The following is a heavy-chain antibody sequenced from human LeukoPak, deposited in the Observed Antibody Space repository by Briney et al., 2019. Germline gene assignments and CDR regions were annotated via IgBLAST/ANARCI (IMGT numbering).Heavy chain of an antibody. CDR3: ARVSGLWFGELSPRLRFAGEVGYYYYYMDV. V-gene: IGHV4-59*01. CDR2: IYYSGST. J-gene: IGHJ6*03. Sequence: SETLSLTCTVSGGSISSYYWSWIRQPPGKGLEWIGYIYYSGSTNYNPSLKSRVTISVDTSKNQFSLKLSSVTAADTAVYYCARVSGLWFGELSPRLRFAGEVGYYYYYMDVWGKGTTVTISS. CDR1: GGSISSYY. D-gene: IGHD3-10*01.